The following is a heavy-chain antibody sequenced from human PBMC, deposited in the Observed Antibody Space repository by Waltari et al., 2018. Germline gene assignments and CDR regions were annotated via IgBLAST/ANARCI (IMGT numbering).Heavy chain of an antibody. CDR1: GGSFSGYY. CDR2: INHSGST. J-gene: IGHJ6*02. Sequence: QVQLQQWGAGLLKPSETPSLTCAVYGGSFSGYYWSWIRQPPGKGLEWIGEINHSGSTNYNPSLKSRVTISVDTSKNQFSLKLSSVTAADTAVYYCARRAITIFGVVTIYYGMDVWGQGTTVTVSS. D-gene: IGHD3-3*01. CDR3: ARRAITIFGVVTIYYGMDV. V-gene: IGHV4-34*01.